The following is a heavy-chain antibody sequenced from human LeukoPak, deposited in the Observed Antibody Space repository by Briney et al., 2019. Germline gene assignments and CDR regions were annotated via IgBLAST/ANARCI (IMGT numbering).Heavy chain of an antibody. CDR2: INHSGST. CDR3: ASLNYDILTGYRPN. Sequence: SETLSLTCAVYGGSFSGYYWSWIRQPPGKGLEWIGEINHSGSTNYNPSLKSRVTISVDTSKNQFSLKLSSVTAADTAVYYCASLNYDILTGYRPNWGQGTLVTVSS. D-gene: IGHD3-9*01. J-gene: IGHJ4*02. V-gene: IGHV4-34*01. CDR1: GGSFSGYY.